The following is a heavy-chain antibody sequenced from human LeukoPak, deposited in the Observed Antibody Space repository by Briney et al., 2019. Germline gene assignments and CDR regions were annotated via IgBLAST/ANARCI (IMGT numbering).Heavy chain of an antibody. V-gene: IGHV3-23*01. CDR1: RFTFSSYA. J-gene: IGHJ4*02. CDR2: ISDSGGDT. D-gene: IGHD5-24*01. Sequence: GGSLRLSCAASRFTFSSYAMSWVRQAPGKGLEWVSGISDSGGDTYYADSVKGRFTISRDNSKNTLYLQMNSLRAEDTAVYYCAKPFLQWRDGYNLLFDYWGQGTLVTVSS. CDR3: AKPFLQWRDGYNLLFDY.